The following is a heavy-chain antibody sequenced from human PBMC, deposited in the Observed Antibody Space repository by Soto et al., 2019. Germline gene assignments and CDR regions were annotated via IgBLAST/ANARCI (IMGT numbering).Heavy chain of an antibody. CDR2: TSFDGSHE. Sequence: PGGSLRLSCAASGFIFSDFGTSWVRQAPGKGLEWVAVTSFDGSHEYYAASAKGRFTISRDNSKNMLLLQMANVRAEDTAVYYCAKSPSKSRDDEVLAGYSGYFDSWGLGTQVTVSS. J-gene: IGHJ4*02. V-gene: IGHV3-30*18. CDR1: GFIFSDFG. D-gene: IGHD3-9*01. CDR3: AKSPSKSRDDEVLAGYSGYFDS.